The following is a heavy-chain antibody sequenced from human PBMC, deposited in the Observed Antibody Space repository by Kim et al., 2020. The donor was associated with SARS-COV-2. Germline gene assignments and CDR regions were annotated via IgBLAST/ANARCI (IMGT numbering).Heavy chain of an antibody. CDR3: ARARITMIVVVTYFDY. D-gene: IGHD3-22*01. CDR2: IYYSGST. V-gene: IGHV4-31*03. Sequence: SETLSLTCTVSGGSISSGGYYWSWIRQQPGKGLEWIGYIYYSGSTYYNPSLKSRVTISVDTSKNQFSLKLSSVTAADTAVYYCARARITMIVVVTYFDYWGQGTLVTVSS. J-gene: IGHJ4*02. CDR1: GGSISSGGYY.